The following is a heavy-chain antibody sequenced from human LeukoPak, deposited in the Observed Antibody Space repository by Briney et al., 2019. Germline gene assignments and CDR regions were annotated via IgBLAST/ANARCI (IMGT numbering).Heavy chain of an antibody. CDR3: ARQDDSSGYYYY. CDR1: GGTFSSYA. J-gene: IGHJ4*02. D-gene: IGHD3-22*01. CDR2: MNPNSGNT. Sequence: ASVKVSCKASGGTFSSYAISWVRQATGQGLEWMGWMNPNSGNTGYAQKFQGRVTMTRNTSISTAYMELSSLRSEDTAVYYCARQDDSSGYYYYWGQGTLVTVSS. V-gene: IGHV1-8*02.